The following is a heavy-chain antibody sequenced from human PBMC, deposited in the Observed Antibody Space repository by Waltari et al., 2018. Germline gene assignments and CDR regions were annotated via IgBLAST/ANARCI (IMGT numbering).Heavy chain of an antibody. Sequence: QLHLQESGPGLVKPSETLSLTCSVSGGSITNNRHYWGWIRQPPGKGLEGASTISYTGATSNNPSLKSRVTISGDTSKNQFSLKLNSLTAADTAVYYCATYVGASIGTAAFDVWGQGTMVTVSS. D-gene: IGHD3-16*01. V-gene: IGHV4-39*01. CDR1: GGSITNNRHY. CDR3: ATYVGASIGTAAFDV. J-gene: IGHJ3*01. CDR2: ISYTGAT.